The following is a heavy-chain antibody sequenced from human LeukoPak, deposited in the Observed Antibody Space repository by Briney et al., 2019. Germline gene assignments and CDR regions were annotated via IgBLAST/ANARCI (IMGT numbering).Heavy chain of an antibody. Sequence: PGESLRLSCAASGFTFSSYSMNWVRQAPGKGLEWVSSISSSSSYIYYADSVKGRFTISRDNAKISLYLQMNSLRAEDTAVYYCARYLPMVRGVPNFGMDVWGQGTTVTVSS. CDR2: ISSSSSYI. CDR3: ARYLPMVRGVPNFGMDV. D-gene: IGHD3-10*01. V-gene: IGHV3-21*01. J-gene: IGHJ6*02. CDR1: GFTFSSYS.